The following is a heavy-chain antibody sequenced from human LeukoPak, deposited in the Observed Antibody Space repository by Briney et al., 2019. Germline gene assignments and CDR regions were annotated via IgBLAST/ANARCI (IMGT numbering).Heavy chain of an antibody. V-gene: IGHV3-9*01. D-gene: IGHD6-19*01. CDR3: AKDRSSSGWYDYFDY. J-gene: IGHJ4*02. Sequence: GRSLRLSCAASGFAFDDYAMHWVGKAPGKGLGWVSSISWNSGSIGYADSVKGRFTISRDNAKNSLYLQMNSLRAEDTALYYCAKDRSSSGWYDYFDYWGQGTLVTVSS. CDR2: ISWNSGSI. CDR1: GFAFDDYA.